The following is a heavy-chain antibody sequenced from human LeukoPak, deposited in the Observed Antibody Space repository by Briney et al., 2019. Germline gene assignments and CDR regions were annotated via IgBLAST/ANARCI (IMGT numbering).Heavy chain of an antibody. D-gene: IGHD4-17*01. CDR1: GGSISSGGYS. CDR3: ASSHDYGDPNWFDP. CDR2: IYHSGST. J-gene: IGHJ5*02. V-gene: IGHV4-30-2*01. Sequence: PSQTLSLTCAVSGGSISSGGYSWSWIRQPPGKGPEWIGYIYHSGSTYYNPSLKSRVTISVDRSKNQFSLKLSSVTAADTAVYYCASSHDYGDPNWFDPWGQGTLVTVSS.